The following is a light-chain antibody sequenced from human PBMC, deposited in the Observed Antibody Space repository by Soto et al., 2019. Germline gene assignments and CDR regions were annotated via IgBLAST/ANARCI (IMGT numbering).Light chain of an antibody. J-gene: IGKJ5*01. V-gene: IGKV3-20*01. CDR3: QQHGSSPIT. CDR2: GAS. CDR1: RSVTNNY. Sequence: PGARATLSCRASRSVTNNYLAWHQQKPGQTPRLLIYGASSRATGIPDRFSGSGSGTDFTLTISRLEPEDFAVYYCQQHGSSPITFGQGTRLETK.